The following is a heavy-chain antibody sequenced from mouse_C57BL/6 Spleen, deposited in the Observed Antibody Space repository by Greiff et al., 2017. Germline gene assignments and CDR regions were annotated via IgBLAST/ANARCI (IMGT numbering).Heavy chain of an antibody. CDR3: ARGYDSLRFAY. V-gene: IGHV1-80*01. D-gene: IGHD2-4*01. CDR2: IYPGDGDT. CDR1: GYAFSSYW. Sequence: QVHVKQSGAELVKPGASVKISCKASGYAFSSYWMNWVKQRPGKGLEWIGQIYPGDGDTNYNGKFKGKATLTADKSSSTAYMQLSSLTSEDSAVYFCARGYDSLRFAYWGQGTLVTVSA. J-gene: IGHJ3*01.